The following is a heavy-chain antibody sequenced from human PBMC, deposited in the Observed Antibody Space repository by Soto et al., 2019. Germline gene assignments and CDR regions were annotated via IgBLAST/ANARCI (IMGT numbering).Heavy chain of an antibody. Sequence: QLQLQESGPGLMKPSETLSLTCTVSGDSISSNPYYWAWIRQPPGKGLEWIGTIDYTGRTYDNQSLKSRVTISVDTSKNQFSLKLNSLTAADTAIYYCVGHQYSSGYCRWFDPWGQGTLVTVSS. J-gene: IGHJ5*02. CDR1: GDSISSNPYY. CDR2: IDYTGRT. V-gene: IGHV4-39*01. D-gene: IGHD6-19*01. CDR3: VGHQYSSGYCRWFDP.